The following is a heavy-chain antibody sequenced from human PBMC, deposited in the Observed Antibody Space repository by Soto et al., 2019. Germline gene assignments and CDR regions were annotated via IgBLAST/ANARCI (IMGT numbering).Heavy chain of an antibody. V-gene: IGHV3-20*04. D-gene: IGHD1-26*01. CDR2: VNWNGGST. CDR3: VRGASLNFDY. CDR1: GFTFDDYG. J-gene: IGHJ4*02. Sequence: EVQLVESGGGVLRPGGSLRLSCAASGFTFDDYGMSWPRQAQGKGLEWVSGVNWNGGSTGYADSVKGRFTISRDNAKNSLYLQMNSLRAEDTAFYYCVRGASLNFDYWGQGTLVTVSS.